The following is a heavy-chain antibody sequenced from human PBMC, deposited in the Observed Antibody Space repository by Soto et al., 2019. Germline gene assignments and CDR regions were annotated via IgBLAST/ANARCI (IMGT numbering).Heavy chain of an antibody. CDR3: AKGRGGSGSLTPRVDF. D-gene: IGHD3-10*01. Sequence: EVQLLESGGGLVQPGGSLRLSCAASGFTFNNYVMTWVHQAPGKGLEWVSAISGGGDTTSYADSVKGRFTVSRDGSKNTLYLQMSSLRAEDTALYYCAKGRGGSGSLTPRVDFWGQGTLVTVSS. CDR1: GFTFNNYV. V-gene: IGHV3-23*01. J-gene: IGHJ4*02. CDR2: ISGGGDTT.